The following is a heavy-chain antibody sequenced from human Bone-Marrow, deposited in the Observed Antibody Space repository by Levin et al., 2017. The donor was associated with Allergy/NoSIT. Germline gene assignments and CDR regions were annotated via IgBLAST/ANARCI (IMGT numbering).Heavy chain of an antibody. J-gene: IGHJ3*02. CDR3: VRGLRRVTIFGVVIAPGAFDI. CDR2: MHYSGSI. V-gene: IGHV4-39*07. CDR1: GGPVSSNNYY. D-gene: IGHD3-3*01. Sequence: LSQTLSLTCTVSGGPVSSNNYYWGWIRQPPGKGLEWIGSMHYSGSIYHNPSLKSRLTISVDTSKNQFSLKLRSVTAADTAVYYCVRGLRRVTIFGVVIAPGAFDIWGQGTMVIVSS.